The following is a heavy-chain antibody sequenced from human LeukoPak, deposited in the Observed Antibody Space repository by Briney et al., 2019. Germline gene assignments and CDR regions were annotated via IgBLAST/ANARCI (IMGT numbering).Heavy chain of an antibody. V-gene: IGHV4-59*12. D-gene: IGHD2-15*01. Sequence: VKPSETLSLTCTVSGGSISSYYWSWIRQPPGKGLEWIGYIYYSGSTNYNPSLKSRVTISVDTSKNQFSLKLSSVTAADTAVYYCARVHRVVVAARRRGDWFDPWGQGTLVTVSS. CDR1: GGSISSYY. J-gene: IGHJ5*02. CDR3: ARVHRVVVAARRRGDWFDP. CDR2: IYYSGST.